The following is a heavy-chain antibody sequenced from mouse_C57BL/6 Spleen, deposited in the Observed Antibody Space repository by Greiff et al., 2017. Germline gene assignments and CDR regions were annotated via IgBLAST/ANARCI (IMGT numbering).Heavy chain of an antibody. Sequence: VQLQQSGAELVRPGSSVKLSCKASGYTFTSYWMDWVKQRPGQGLEWIGNIYPSDSETHYNQKFKDKATLTVDKSSSTAYMQLSSLTSEDSAVYYCARVDYSNYGYAMDYWGQGTSVTVSS. CDR1: GYTFTSYW. CDR2: IYPSDSET. J-gene: IGHJ4*01. CDR3: ARVDYSNYGYAMDY. D-gene: IGHD2-5*01. V-gene: IGHV1-61*01.